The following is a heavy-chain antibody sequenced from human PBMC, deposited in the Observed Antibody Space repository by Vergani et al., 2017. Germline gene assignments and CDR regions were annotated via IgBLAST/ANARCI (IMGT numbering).Heavy chain of an antibody. V-gene: IGHV4-30-4*01. CDR3: ARGFRYYDSSGYYSWYFDL. J-gene: IGHJ2*01. CDR2: IYYSGST. Sequence: QVQLQESGPGLVKPSQTLSLTCTVSGGSISSGAYYWSWIRQPPGKGLEWIGYIYYSGSTYYNPSLKSRVTISVDTAKNQFSLKLSSVTAADTAVYYCARGFRYYDSSGYYSWYFDLWGRGTLVTVSS. CDR1: GGSISSGAYY. D-gene: IGHD3-22*01.